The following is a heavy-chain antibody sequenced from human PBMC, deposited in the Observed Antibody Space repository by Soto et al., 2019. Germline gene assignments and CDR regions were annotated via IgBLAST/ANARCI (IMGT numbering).Heavy chain of an antibody. Sequence: QVQLVQSGAEVKKPGASVKVSCKASGYTFTSYGISWVRQAPGQALEWMGWISAYNGNTNYAQKLQVRVTMTTDTSTSTAYMELRSLRSDDPAVYSWARDKGAYCGGDCYSTWFDPWGQGTLVTVSS. D-gene: IGHD2-21*02. CDR3: ARDKGAYCGGDCYSTWFDP. V-gene: IGHV1-18*01. CDR2: ISAYNGNT. J-gene: IGHJ5*02. CDR1: GYTFTSYG.